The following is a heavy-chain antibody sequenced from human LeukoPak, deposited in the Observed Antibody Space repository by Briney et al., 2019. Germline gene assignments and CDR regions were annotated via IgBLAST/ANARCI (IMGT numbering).Heavy chain of an antibody. CDR2: ISDSAGST. J-gene: IGHJ4*02. Sequence: GGSLRLSCAASGFTFSNYAMSWVRQAPGKGLEWVSGISDSAGSTYYGDSVKGRFTISRDNSQNTLYLQMNSLRAEDTAVYYCAKSPLGYCTSNSCYLYFDYWGQGTLVTVSS. V-gene: IGHV3-23*01. D-gene: IGHD2-2*01. CDR3: AKSPLGYCTSNSCYLYFDY. CDR1: GFTFSNYA.